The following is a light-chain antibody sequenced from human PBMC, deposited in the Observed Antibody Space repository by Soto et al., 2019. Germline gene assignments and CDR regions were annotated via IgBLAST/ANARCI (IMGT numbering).Light chain of an antibody. J-gene: IGKJ4*01. CDR2: AAS. V-gene: IGKV3-20*01. CDR1: QSVSTNS. CDR3: QQYGSSVLT. Sequence: EIVLTQSRDAVSLSPGERATLSCRASQSVSTNSLAWYQQKPGQAPRPLIYAASSRATGTPDRFSGSGSGTEFTLIISRLEPEDFAVYYCQQYGSSVLTFGGGTKVDI.